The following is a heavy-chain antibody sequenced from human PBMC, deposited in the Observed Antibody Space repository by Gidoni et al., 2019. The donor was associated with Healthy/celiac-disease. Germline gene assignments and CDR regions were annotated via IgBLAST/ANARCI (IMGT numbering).Heavy chain of an antibody. CDR1: GGTFSSYA. D-gene: IGHD3-22*01. CDR3: ARTFWGPEDSSGYYLDY. Sequence: QVQLVQSGAEVKKPGSSVKVSCKASGGTFSSYAISWVRQAPGQGLEWMGRIIPILGIANYAQKFQGRVTITADKSTSTAYMELSSLRSEDTAVYYCARTFWGPEDSSGYYLDYWGQGTLVTVSS. J-gene: IGHJ4*02. V-gene: IGHV1-69*04. CDR2: IIPILGIA.